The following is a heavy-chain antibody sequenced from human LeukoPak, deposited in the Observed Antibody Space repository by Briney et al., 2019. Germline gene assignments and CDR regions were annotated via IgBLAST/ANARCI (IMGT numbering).Heavy chain of an antibody. Sequence: GGSLRLSCAASGFTFSGSAMHWVRQASGKGLEWVGRIRSKANSYATAYAASVKGRFTISRGDSKNTAYLQMNSLKTEDTAVYYCTVNYCSGGSCYMLWGQGTLVTVSS. V-gene: IGHV3-73*01. J-gene: IGHJ4*02. CDR3: TVNYCSGGSCYML. D-gene: IGHD2-15*01. CDR2: IRSKANSYAT. CDR1: GFTFSGSA.